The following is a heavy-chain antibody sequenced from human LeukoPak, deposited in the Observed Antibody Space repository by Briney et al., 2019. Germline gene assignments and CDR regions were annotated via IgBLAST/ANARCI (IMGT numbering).Heavy chain of an antibody. Sequence: GESLKISCKGSGYSFTSYWIGWVRQMPGKGLEWMGIIYPGDSDTRYSPSFQGQVTISADKSISTAYLQWSSLKASDTAMYYCAGSPYDFWSGSLYGFDYWGQGTLVTVSS. V-gene: IGHV5-51*01. CDR1: GYSFTSYW. J-gene: IGHJ4*02. D-gene: IGHD3-3*01. CDR2: IYPGDSDT. CDR3: AGSPYDFWSGSLYGFDY.